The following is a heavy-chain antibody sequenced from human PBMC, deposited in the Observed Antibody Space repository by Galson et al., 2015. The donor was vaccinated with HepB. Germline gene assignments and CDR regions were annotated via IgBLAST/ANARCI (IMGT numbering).Heavy chain of an antibody. J-gene: IGHJ6*03. CDR3: AREYGDIVVVPAAIPYYYYYMDV. Sequence: SLRLSCAASGFTFSSYGMHWVRQAPGKGLEWVAVIWYDGSNKYYADSVKGRFTISRDNSKNTLYLQMNSLRAEDTAVYYCAREYGDIVVVPAAIPYYYYYMDVWGKGTTVTVSS. CDR2: IWYDGSNK. CDR1: GFTFSSYG. V-gene: IGHV3-33*01. D-gene: IGHD2-2*02.